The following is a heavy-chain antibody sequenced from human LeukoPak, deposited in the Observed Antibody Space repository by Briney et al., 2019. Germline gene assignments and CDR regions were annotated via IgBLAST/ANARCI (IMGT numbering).Heavy chain of an antibody. CDR3: ARERQITMIVPDYFDY. Sequence: PGGSLRLSCAASGFTFSSYSMNWVRQAPGKGLEWVSSISSSSSYIYYADSVKGRCTISRDNAKNSLYLQMNSLRAEDTAVYYCARERQITMIVPDYFDYWGQGTLVTVSS. CDR1: GFTFSSYS. J-gene: IGHJ4*02. CDR2: ISSSSSYI. D-gene: IGHD3-22*01. V-gene: IGHV3-21*01.